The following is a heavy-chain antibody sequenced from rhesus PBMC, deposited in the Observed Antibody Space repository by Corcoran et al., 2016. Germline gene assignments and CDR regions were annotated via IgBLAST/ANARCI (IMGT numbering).Heavy chain of an antibody. Sequence: QVQLQESGPGLVKPSETLSLTCAVSGGSISDDYYWSWIRQPPGKGQEWIGYIYGSGGGTNYNPSLKNRVPISIDTSNNQCSLKLSSVTAADTAVYYCARGDSSGWSPSFDYWGQGVLVTVSS. CDR1: GGSISDDYY. CDR2: IYGSGGGT. V-gene: IGHV4-106*01. CDR3: ARGDSSGWSPSFDY. J-gene: IGHJ4*01. D-gene: IGHD6S26*01.